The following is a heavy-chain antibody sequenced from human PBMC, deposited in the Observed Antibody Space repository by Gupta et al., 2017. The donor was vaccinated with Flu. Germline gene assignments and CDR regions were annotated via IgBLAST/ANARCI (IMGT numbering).Heavy chain of an antibody. J-gene: IGHJ4*02. Sequence: GKNMEWIGYIYYNGYTQYNPSLESRVSISIDTSKNQFSLRLTSVNAADTAVYFCARGLGSICGVASNQNYFDSWGQGSLVTVSS. CDR2: IYYNGYT. D-gene: IGHD3-3*01. V-gene: IGHV4-31*02. CDR3: ARGLGSICGVASNQNYFDS.